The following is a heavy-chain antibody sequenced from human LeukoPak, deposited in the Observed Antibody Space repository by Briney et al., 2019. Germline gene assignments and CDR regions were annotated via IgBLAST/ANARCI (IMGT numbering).Heavy chain of an antibody. V-gene: IGHV3-48*02. J-gene: IGHJ4*02. Sequence: GGSLRLSCAASGFTFSSYSMNWVRQAPGKGLEWVSHITASGTAMFYADSVKGRFTISRDNAKDSLYLQMNSLRDEDTAVYYCATRAGHDYWGQGTLVTVSS. D-gene: IGHD6-13*01. CDR1: GFTFSSYS. CDR2: ITASGTAM. CDR3: ATRAGHDY.